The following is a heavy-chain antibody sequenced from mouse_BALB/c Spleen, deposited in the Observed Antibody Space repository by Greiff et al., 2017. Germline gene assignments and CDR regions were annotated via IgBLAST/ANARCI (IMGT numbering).Heavy chain of an antibody. CDR3: ARDGTHFDY. V-gene: IGHV14-1*02. D-gene: IGHD2-1*01. CDR2: IDPENGNT. CDR1: GFNIKDYY. Sequence: SGAELVRPGALVKLSCKASGFNIKDYYMHWVKQRPEQGLEWIGWIDPENGNTIYDPKFQGKASITADTSSNTAYLQLSSLTSEDTAVYYCARDGTHFDYWGQGTTLTVSS. J-gene: IGHJ2*01.